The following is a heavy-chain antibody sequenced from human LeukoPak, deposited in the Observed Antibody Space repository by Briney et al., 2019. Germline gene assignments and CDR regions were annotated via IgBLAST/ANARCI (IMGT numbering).Heavy chain of an antibody. V-gene: IGHV3-7*01. CDR1: GFTFTDFW. J-gene: IGHJ4*02. CDR3: ATAPAAADSF. CDR2: INRDGSAK. Sequence: PGGSLRLSCAASGFTFTDFWVTWVRQAPGKGLEWVANINRDGSAKTYVDSVKGRFIISRDNAKNSVYLRMSSLRAEDTAVYYCATAPAAADSFWGQRTLVAVSS. D-gene: IGHD6-13*01.